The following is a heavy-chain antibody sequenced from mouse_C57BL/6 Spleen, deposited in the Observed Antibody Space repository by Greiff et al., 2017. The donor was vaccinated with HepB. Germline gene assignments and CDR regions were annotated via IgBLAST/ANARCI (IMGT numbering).Heavy chain of an antibody. J-gene: IGHJ2*01. Sequence: VQLQQSGPGLVKPSQSLSLTCSVTGYSITSGYYWNWIRQFPGNKLEWMGYISYDGSNNYNPSLKNRISITRDTSKNQFFLKLNSVTTEDTATYYCAREGGITTVVAFDYWGQGTTLTVSS. D-gene: IGHD1-1*01. CDR3: AREGGITTVVAFDY. V-gene: IGHV3-6*01. CDR1: GYSITSGYY. CDR2: ISYDGSN.